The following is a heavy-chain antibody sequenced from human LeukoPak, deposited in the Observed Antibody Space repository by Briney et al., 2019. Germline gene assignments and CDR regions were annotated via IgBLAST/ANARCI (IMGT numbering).Heavy chain of an antibody. D-gene: IGHD4-11*01. J-gene: IGHJ4*02. Sequence: GGSLRLSCAASGFTFSSHWMSWVRQAPGKGLEWVANIKKDGGEKYYVDSVKGRFTISRDNAKNPLYLQMNSLRAEDTAVYYCARNSHDYNNLYYFDYWGQGTLVTVSS. CDR3: ARNSHDYNNLYYFDY. CDR2: IKKDGGEK. CDR1: GFTFSSHW. V-gene: IGHV3-7*01.